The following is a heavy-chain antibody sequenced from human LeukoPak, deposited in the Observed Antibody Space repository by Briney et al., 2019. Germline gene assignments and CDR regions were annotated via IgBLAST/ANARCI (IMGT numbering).Heavy chain of an antibody. CDR2: IYAGGSV. CDR1: GFTVSGNL. Sequence: GGSLRLSCAASGFTVSGNLMEWVRQAPGRGLEWVSVIYAGGSVYYADSVKGRFTISRDKSENTLYLQMNSLRAEDTAVYFCARGVGVYWYLDLWGRGTLVTVSS. D-gene: IGHD3-10*01. CDR3: ARGVGVYWYLDL. V-gene: IGHV3-53*01. J-gene: IGHJ2*01.